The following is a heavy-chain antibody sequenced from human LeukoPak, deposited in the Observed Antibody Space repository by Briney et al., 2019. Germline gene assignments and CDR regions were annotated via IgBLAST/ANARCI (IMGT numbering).Heavy chain of an antibody. Sequence: GGSLRLSCAASGFTFSSYSMNWVRQAPGKGLEWISYIGISSGNTKYADSVKGRFTISGDKAKNSVYLQMNSLRVEDTTVYYCARDTKYAFDNWGQGTLVTVSS. V-gene: IGHV3-48*01. D-gene: IGHD2-2*01. J-gene: IGHJ4*02. CDR2: IGISSGNT. CDR1: GFTFSSYS. CDR3: ARDTKYAFDN.